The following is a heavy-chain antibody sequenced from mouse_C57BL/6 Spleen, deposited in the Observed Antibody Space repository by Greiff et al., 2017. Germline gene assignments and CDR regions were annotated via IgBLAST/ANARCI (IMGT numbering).Heavy chain of an antibody. J-gene: IGHJ2*01. CDR3: ARSYITTVVAPVDY. D-gene: IGHD1-1*01. CDR1: GYTFTSYW. Sequence: QVQLQQPGAELVKPGASVKLSCKASGYTFTSYWMQWVKQRPGQGLEWIGELDPSDSYTNYNQKFKGQATLTVDTSSSAAYMQLSSLTSEDSAVYYCARSYITTVVAPVDYWGQGTTLTVSS. V-gene: IGHV1-50*01. CDR2: LDPSDSYT.